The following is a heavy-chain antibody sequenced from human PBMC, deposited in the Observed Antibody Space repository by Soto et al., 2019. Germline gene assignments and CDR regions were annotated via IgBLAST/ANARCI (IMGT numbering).Heavy chain of an antibody. CDR3: ARDIGNYGY. V-gene: IGHV4-59*01. D-gene: IGHD4-17*01. J-gene: IGHJ4*02. CDR2: IYYSGST. Sequence: WIRQPPGKGLEWIGYIYYSGSTNYNPSLKSRVTISVDTSKNQFSLKLSSVTAADTAVYYCARDIGNYGYWGQGTLVTVSS.